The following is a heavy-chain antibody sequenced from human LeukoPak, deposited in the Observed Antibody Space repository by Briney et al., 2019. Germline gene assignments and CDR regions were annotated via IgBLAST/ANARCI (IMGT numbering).Heavy chain of an antibody. Sequence: TSETLSLTYTVSGGSISSYYWSWIRQPDGKGLEWIGRIYTSGSTNYNPSLKSRVTMSVDTSKDQFSLKLSSVTAADTAVYYCARAPYDFWSGSDAFHIWGQGTMVTVSS. D-gene: IGHD3-3*01. CDR2: IYTSGST. J-gene: IGHJ3*02. CDR3: ARAPYDFWSGSDAFHI. V-gene: IGHV4-4*07. CDR1: GGSISSYY.